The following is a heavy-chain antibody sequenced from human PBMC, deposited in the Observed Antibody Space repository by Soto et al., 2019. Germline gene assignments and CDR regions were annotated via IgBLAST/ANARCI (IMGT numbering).Heavy chain of an antibody. CDR1: GFTVSSNY. J-gene: IGHJ4*02. D-gene: IGHD3-16*02. Sequence: VQLVESGGGLVQPGGSLRLSCAASGFTVSSNYMSWVRQAPGKGLEWVSVIYSGGSTYYADSVKGRFTISRDNSKNTLYLQMNSLRAEDTAVYYCARGTNYDYIWGSYRRGHFDYWGQGTLVTVSS. V-gene: IGHV3-66*01. CDR3: ARGTNYDYIWGSYRRGHFDY. CDR2: IYSGGST.